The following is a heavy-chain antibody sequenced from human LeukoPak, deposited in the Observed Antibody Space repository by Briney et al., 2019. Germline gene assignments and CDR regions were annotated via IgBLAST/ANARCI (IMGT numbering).Heavy chain of an antibody. CDR3: ARDRCSGGSCQYYFGY. CDR1: GYTFTSYY. D-gene: IGHD2-15*01. V-gene: IGHV1-46*01. CDR2: INPSGGST. Sequence: ASVKVSCKASGYTFTSYYMHWVRQAPGQGLEWMGIINPSGGSTSYAQKFQGRVTMTRDTSTSTVYMELSSLRSEDTAVYYCARDRCSGGSCQYYFGYWGQGTLVTVSS. J-gene: IGHJ4*02.